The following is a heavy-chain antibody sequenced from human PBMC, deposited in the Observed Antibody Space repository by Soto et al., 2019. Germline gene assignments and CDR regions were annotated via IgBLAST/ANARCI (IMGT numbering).Heavy chain of an antibody. CDR1: GGTFSSYA. D-gene: IGHD1-20*01. Sequence: SVKVSCKASGGTFSSYAISWVRQAPGQGLGWIGGIIPIFGTANYAQKFQGRVTITADESTSTAYMELSSLRSEDTAVYFCAREYNWNDVRYGMDVWGQGTTVTVSS. CDR2: IIPIFGTA. J-gene: IGHJ6*02. V-gene: IGHV1-69*13. CDR3: AREYNWNDVRYGMDV.